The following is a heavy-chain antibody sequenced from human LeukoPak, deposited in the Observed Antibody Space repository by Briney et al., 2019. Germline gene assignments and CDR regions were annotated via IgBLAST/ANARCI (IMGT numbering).Heavy chain of an antibody. CDR2: IRFDGRDK. V-gene: IGHV3-30*02. D-gene: IGHD2-2*02. CDR1: EFTFSSYG. CDR3: ARSPGPAAIPNDAFDI. Sequence: GGSLRLSCAASEFTFSSYGMNWVRQAPGKGLEWVAFIRFDGRDKYYTDSVKGRFTISRDNSKNSLYLQMNSLRAEDTAVYYCARSPGPAAIPNDAFDIWGQGTMVTVSS. J-gene: IGHJ3*02.